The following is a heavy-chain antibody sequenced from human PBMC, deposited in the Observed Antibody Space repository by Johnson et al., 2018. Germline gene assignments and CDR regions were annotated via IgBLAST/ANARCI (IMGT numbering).Heavy chain of an antibody. D-gene: IGHD5-12*01. J-gene: IGHJ6*02. CDR2: ISGSGGST. V-gene: IGHV3-23*04. CDR3: ASGPSGAANYYGMDV. CDR1: GFTFSSYA. Sequence: VQLVQSGGGVVQPGRSLRLSCAASGFTFSSYAMSWVRQAPGKGLEWVSAISGSGGSTYYADSVKGRFTISSDNSKNTLYLQMNSLRGEDTAVYYCASGPSGAANYYGMDVWGQGTTVTVSS.